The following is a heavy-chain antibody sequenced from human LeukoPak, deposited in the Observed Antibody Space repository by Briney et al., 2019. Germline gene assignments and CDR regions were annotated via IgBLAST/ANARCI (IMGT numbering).Heavy chain of an antibody. CDR3: ALYCSGGACYSMGGAFDI. Sequence: GWSLRLSCAASGFTFSAYDMSWVRQAPGKGLEWVSAISGSGYSTYYVDSVRGRFTISRENSKNTLYLQMSSLRAEDTAVYYCALYCSGGACYSMGGAFDIWGQGTMVTVSS. D-gene: IGHD2-15*01. CDR2: ISGSGYST. J-gene: IGHJ3*02. CDR1: GFTFSAYD. V-gene: IGHV3-23*01.